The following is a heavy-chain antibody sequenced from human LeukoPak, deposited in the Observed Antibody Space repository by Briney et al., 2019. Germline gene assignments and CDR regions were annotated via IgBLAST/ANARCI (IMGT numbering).Heavy chain of an antibody. CDR1: GYTFTSYY. Sequence: GESLKISCKASGYTFTSYYMHWVRQAPGQGLEWMGIINPSGGSTSYAQKFQGRVTMTRDTSTSTVYMELSSLRSEDTAVYYCARDEEGQDDDYGSGSYYMGYWGQGTLVTVSS. J-gene: IGHJ4*02. V-gene: IGHV1-46*01. CDR3: ARDEEGQDDDYGSGSYYMGY. CDR2: INPSGGST. D-gene: IGHD3-10*01.